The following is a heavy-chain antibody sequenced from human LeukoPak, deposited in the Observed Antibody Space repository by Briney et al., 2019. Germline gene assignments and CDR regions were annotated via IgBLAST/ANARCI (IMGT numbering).Heavy chain of an antibody. CDR2: IRYDGSDK. V-gene: IGHV3-30*02. J-gene: IGHJ2*01. CDR1: GFTFSRHG. CDR3: ARDVYYDRSGYYYSQKYWYFDL. D-gene: IGHD3-22*01. Sequence: GGSLRLSCAASGFTFSRHGMHWVRQAPGKGLEWVAFIRYDGSDKYYADSVKGRFTISRDNSENSLYLQMSSLRAEDTAVYHCARDVYYDRSGYYYSQKYWYFDLWGRGTLVTVSS.